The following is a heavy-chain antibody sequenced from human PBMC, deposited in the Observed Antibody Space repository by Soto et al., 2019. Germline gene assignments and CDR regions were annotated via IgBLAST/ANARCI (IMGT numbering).Heavy chain of an antibody. D-gene: IGHD1-7*01. J-gene: IGHJ4*02. V-gene: IGHV1-18*04. CDR1: GYTFTSYC. CDR2: ISAYNGNT. Sequence: ASVNVSCKSSGYTFTSYCISWVRQAPGQGLECMGWISAYNGNTNYAQKLQGRVTMTTDTSTSTAYMELRSLRSDDTAVYYCARDGPHGWNYRIDYWGQGTLVTVSS. CDR3: ARDGPHGWNYRIDY.